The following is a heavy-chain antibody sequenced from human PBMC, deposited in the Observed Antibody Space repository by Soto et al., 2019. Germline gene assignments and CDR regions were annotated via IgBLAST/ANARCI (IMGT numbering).Heavy chain of an antibody. Sequence: QVQLQQWGAGLLKPSETLSLTCAVYGGSFNGYFWSWIRQSPGKGLEWIGEINHSGRTNYNPSLKSRVTTSVDTSKNPFSLKLTSVTAADTAVYYCARGWDYGDYAWFDPWGQGTLVTVSS. J-gene: IGHJ5*02. D-gene: IGHD4-17*01. V-gene: IGHV4-34*01. CDR2: INHSGRT. CDR1: GGSFNGYF. CDR3: ARGWDYGDYAWFDP.